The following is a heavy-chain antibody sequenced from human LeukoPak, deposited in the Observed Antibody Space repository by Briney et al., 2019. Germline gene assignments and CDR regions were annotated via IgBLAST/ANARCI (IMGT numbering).Heavy chain of an antibody. CDR1: NGSMTSDSYY. J-gene: IGHJ5*02. D-gene: IGHD2-2*03. CDR3: ARLWIVATWFDA. Sequence: PSETLSLTCTVSNGSMTSDSYYWAWVRQLPGKGLAWIGTIFYSGKTYYSASLKSRVTVSLDTSKKNFSLRLSSVTAADTAVYYCARLWIVATWFDAWGQGAPVTVSS. V-gene: IGHV4-39*02. CDR2: IFYSGKT.